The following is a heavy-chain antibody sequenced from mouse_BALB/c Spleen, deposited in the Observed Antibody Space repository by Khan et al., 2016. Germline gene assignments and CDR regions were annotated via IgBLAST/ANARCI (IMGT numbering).Heavy chain of an antibody. J-gene: IGHJ1*01. CDR2: INTYSGES. V-gene: IGHV9-3-1*01. CDR1: GYTFTNYG. Sequence: QIQLVQSGPELKKPGKTVKISCKASGYTFTNYGMNWVKQAPGKGLKWMGWINTYSGESTYADDFKGRFAFSLETSANTAYLQINNLKNEDTATYFCARYRYYYGSSRYVDVWGAGTTVTVSS. D-gene: IGHD1-1*01. CDR3: ARYRYYYGSSRYVDV.